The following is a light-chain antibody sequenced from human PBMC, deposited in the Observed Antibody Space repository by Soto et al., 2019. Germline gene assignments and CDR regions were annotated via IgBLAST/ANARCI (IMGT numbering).Light chain of an antibody. CDR1: QSVSASY. J-gene: IGKJ2*01. V-gene: IGKV3-20*01. Sequence: EIVLTQSPGTLSLSPGERATLSCRASQSVSASYFAWYQHKPGQAPRHLIYGASSRATGIPDRFSGSGSGTDFTLTISRLEPEDFAVYYCQQYGLSPYTFGQGTKLEI. CDR3: QQYGLSPYT. CDR2: GAS.